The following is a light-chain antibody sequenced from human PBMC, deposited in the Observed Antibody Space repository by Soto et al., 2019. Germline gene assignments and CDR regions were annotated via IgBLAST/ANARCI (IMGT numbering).Light chain of an antibody. CDR1: QSVSRF. J-gene: IGKJ2*02. CDR3: QQYDNWPPCT. Sequence: EIVMTQSPATLSVSPGERVTLSCRASQSVSRFLAWYQQRPGQAPRLLIYDTSTRATGVPARFSGSGSGTEFSLTISRLQSEDFAVYYCQQYDNWPPCTFGQGTKLEV. V-gene: IGKV3-15*01. CDR2: DTS.